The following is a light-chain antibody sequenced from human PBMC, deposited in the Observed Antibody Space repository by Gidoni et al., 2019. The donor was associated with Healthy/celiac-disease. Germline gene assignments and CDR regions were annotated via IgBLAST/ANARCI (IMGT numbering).Light chain of an antibody. Sequence: DIQMTQSPSSLSASVGDRVTITCRASQGISNYLAWYQQKPGKVPKLLIYAASTLQSGVPSRFSGSGSVTDFTLTISSLQPEDVATYYCQKYNSAPRTFGQXTRLEIK. CDR2: AAS. CDR1: QGISNY. CDR3: QKYNSAPRT. J-gene: IGKJ5*01. V-gene: IGKV1-27*01.